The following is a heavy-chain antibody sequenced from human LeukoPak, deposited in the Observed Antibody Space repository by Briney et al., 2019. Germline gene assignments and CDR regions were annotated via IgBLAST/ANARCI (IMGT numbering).Heavy chain of an antibody. Sequence: GESLKISCKGSGYSFTSYWIGWVRQMPGKGLEWMGIIYPGDSDTRYSPSFQGQVTISADKSISTAYLQWSSLKASDTAMYCCARQRGDLGCSSTSCYFDYWGQGTLVTVSS. J-gene: IGHJ4*02. CDR1: GYSFTSYW. CDR2: IYPGDSDT. CDR3: ARQRGDLGCSSTSCYFDY. D-gene: IGHD2-2*01. V-gene: IGHV5-51*01.